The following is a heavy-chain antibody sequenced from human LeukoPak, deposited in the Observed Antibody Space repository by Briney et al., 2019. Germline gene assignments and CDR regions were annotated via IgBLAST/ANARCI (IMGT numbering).Heavy chain of an antibody. D-gene: IGHD3-22*01. V-gene: IGHV4-38-2*02. CDR1: GYSISSGYY. Sequence: SETLSLTCTVSGYSISSGYYWGWIRQPPGKGLEWIGSIYHSGSTNYNPSLKSRVTISVDTSKNQFSLKLSSVTAADTAVYYCARSGDSSGYYWYYWGQGTLVTVSS. J-gene: IGHJ4*02. CDR3: ARSGDSSGYYWYY. CDR2: IYHSGST.